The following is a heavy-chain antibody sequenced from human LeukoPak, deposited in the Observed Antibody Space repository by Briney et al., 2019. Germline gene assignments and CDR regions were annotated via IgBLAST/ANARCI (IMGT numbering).Heavy chain of an antibody. Sequence: GASVKVSCKASGYTFTNYYIHWVRQAPGHGLEWMGISNPSGDSTNYAQKFQGRVTMTRDTSISTAYMELSRLRSDDTAVYYCARDLSQLRYFDWPIAFDIWGQGTMVTVSS. V-gene: IGHV1-2*02. CDR3: ARDLSQLRYFDWPIAFDI. CDR1: GYTFTNYY. D-gene: IGHD3-9*01. J-gene: IGHJ3*02. CDR2: SNPSGDST.